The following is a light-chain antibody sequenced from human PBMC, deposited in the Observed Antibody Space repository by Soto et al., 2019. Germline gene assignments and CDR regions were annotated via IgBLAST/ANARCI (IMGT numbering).Light chain of an antibody. J-gene: IGLJ1*01. Sequence: QSVLTQPRSVSGSPGQSVTISCTGTSSDVGGYNYVSWYQHHPGKAPKLMIYDVTTRPSGVPDRFSGSKSGNTASLTISGLQAEDEADYYCCSYGGSLYVFGTGTKLTVL. CDR1: SSDVGGYNY. V-gene: IGLV2-11*01. CDR3: CSYGGSLYV. CDR2: DVT.